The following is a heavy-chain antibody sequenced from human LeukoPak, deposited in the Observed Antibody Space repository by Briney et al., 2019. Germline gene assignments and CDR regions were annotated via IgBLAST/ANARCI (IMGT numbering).Heavy chain of an antibody. CDR3: ARDPGDTDWYNFDF. Sequence: SETLSLTCTVSGGSLSGHFWSWFRRPPGKGLENIGYIHSSGSTNYNPSYKSRVTVSVEMSKNQFSLSLSSVTAADTAVYYCARDPGDTDWYNFDFWGQGTLVTVSS. CDR2: IHSSGST. J-gene: IGHJ4*02. V-gene: IGHV4-59*11. CDR1: GGSLSGHF. D-gene: IGHD3-9*01.